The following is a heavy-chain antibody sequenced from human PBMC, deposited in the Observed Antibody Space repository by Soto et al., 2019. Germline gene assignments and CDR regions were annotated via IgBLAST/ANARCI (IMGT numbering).Heavy chain of an antibody. J-gene: IGHJ4*02. CDR2: LNPDGSFT. V-gene: IGHV3-74*01. CDR3: ARKEAALGD. D-gene: IGHD2-15*01. Sequence: GSLRLSCAASGFPFSFYWMNWVRQAPGEGLVWVSRLNPDGSFTVYADSVKGRFTISRDNAKNMLYLQMNSLRAEDTAVYYWARKEAALGDWGQGALVTVSS. CDR1: GFPFSFYW.